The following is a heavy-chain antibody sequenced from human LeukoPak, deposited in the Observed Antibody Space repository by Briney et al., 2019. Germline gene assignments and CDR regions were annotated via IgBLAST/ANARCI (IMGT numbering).Heavy chain of an antibody. CDR2: IYTSGTT. D-gene: IGHD2-2*01. CDR3: AREDYQLLSGYFYYYMVV. CDR1: GGSIGTYY. J-gene: IGHJ6*03. V-gene: IGHV4-4*07. Sequence: PSETLSLTCTVSGGSIGTYYWSWIRQPAGKGLEWIGRIYTSGTTYYNPSLESRVTMSVDTSNQFSLRLSAVTAADTAVYYCAREDYQLLSGYFYYYMVVWGKGTMVTVSS.